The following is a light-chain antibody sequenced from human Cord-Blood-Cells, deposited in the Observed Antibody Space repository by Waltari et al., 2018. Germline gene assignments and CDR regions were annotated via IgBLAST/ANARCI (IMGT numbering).Light chain of an antibody. V-gene: IGLV2-18*02. Sequence: QSALTQPPSVSGSPGHSVTISWTGTFRDVGSYNLVSWYQKPPGTAPKLMIYEVSNRPSGVPDRFAGSKSGNTASLTISGLQAEDEADYYCSSYTSSSTWVFGGGTKLTVL. J-gene: IGLJ3*02. CDR3: SSYTSSSTWV. CDR1: FRDVGSYNL. CDR2: EVS.